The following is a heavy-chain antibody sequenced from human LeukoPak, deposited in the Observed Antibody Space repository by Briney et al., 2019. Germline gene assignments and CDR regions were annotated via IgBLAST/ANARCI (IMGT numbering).Heavy chain of an antibody. CDR3: ARDYGDYGGAGAFDI. CDR2: ISAYNGNT. J-gene: IGHJ3*02. CDR1: GYTFTSYG. Sequence: GASVKVSCKASGYTFTSYGISWVRQAPGQGLERMGWISAYNGNTNYAQKLQGRVTMTTDTSTSTAYMELRSLRSDDTAVYYCARDYGDYGGAGAFDIWGQGTMVTVSS. D-gene: IGHD4-17*01. V-gene: IGHV1-18*01.